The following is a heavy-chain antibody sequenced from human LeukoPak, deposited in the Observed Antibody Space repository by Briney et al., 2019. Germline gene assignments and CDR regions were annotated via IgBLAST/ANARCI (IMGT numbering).Heavy chain of an antibody. CDR3: AKSYDYVWGSYPDAFDI. V-gene: IGHV3-7*01. CDR1: GFTFSSYW. J-gene: IGHJ3*02. D-gene: IGHD3-16*02. Sequence: GGSLRLSCAASGFTFSSYWMSWVRQAPGKGLEWVANIKQDGSEKYYVDSVKGRFTISRDNAKNSLYLQMNSLRAEDTAVYYCAKSYDYVWGSYPDAFDIWGQGTMVTVSS. CDR2: IKQDGSEK.